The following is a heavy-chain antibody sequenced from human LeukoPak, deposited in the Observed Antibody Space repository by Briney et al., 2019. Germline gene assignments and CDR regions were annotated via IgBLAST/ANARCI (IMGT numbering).Heavy chain of an antibody. CDR3: VRDRGTYRPIDY. CDR2: ISYTGTYI. Sequence: EPGGSLRLSCAASGFTFSSYGMHWVRQAPGKGLEWVSSISYTGTYIYYADSVKGRFTISRDNAQNSLYLQMNSLRAEDTAIYYCVRDRGTYRPIDYWGQGTLVTVSS. CDR1: GFTFSSYG. D-gene: IGHD1-26*01. J-gene: IGHJ4*02. V-gene: IGHV3-21*04.